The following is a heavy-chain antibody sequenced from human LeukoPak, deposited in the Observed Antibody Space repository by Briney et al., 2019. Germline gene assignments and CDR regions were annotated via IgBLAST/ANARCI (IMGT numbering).Heavy chain of an antibody. V-gene: IGHV1-2*02. D-gene: IGHD2-2*02. Sequence: ASVKVSCKASGYTFTGYYMHWVRQAPGQGLEWMGWINPNNGGTNYAQKFQGRVTMTRDTSISTAYMELSKLRSDDTAVYYCAKLHCSSTSCYTGRVRYFDYWGQGSLVTASS. CDR3: AKLHCSSTSCYTGRVRYFDY. CDR1: GYTFTGYY. J-gene: IGHJ4*02. CDR2: INPNNGGT.